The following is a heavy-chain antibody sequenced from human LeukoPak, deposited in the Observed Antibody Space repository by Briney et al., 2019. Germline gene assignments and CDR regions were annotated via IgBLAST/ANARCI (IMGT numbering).Heavy chain of an antibody. CDR1: GGSFSGYY. CDR3: ARGSGYDSDY. V-gene: IGHV4-34*01. J-gene: IGHJ4*02. D-gene: IGHD5-12*01. Sequence: SETLSLTCAVYGGSFSGYYWSWIRQPPGKGLEWIGEINHSGSTNYNPSLKSRVTISVDTSKNQFSLKLSSVTAADTAVYYCARGSGYDSDYWGQGTLVTVSS. CDR2: INHSGST.